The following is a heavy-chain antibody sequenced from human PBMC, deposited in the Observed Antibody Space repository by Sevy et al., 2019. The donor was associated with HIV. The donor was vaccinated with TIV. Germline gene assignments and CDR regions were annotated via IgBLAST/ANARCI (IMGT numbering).Heavy chain of an antibody. CDR2: IYYDGNNK. CDR1: GFTFNSYG. D-gene: IGHD4-17*01. J-gene: IGHJ4*02. CDR3: ARDSNEYGDYWLSYYFDY. V-gene: IGHV3-33*01. Sequence: GGSLRLSCAASGFTFNSYGMHWVRQAPIKGLEWVASIYYDGNNKYYADSVKGRFTISRDESKNTLYLQMNSLRAEDTAVYYCARDSNEYGDYWLSYYFDYWGQGALVTVSS.